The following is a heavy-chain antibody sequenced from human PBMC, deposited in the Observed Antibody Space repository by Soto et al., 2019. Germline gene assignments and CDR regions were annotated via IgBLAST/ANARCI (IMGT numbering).Heavy chain of an antibody. D-gene: IGHD3-3*01. CDR3: ARDPRYYDFWSGYSSYYGTDV. CDR2: INHSGST. V-gene: IGHV4-34*01. CDR1: GGSFSGYY. J-gene: IGHJ6*02. Sequence: PSETVSLTCAVYGGSFSGYYWSWIRQPPGKGLEWIGEINHSGSTNYNPSLKSRVTISVDTSKNQFSLKLSSVTAADTAVYYCARDPRYYDFWSGYSSYYGTDVGGQGTTVTVSS.